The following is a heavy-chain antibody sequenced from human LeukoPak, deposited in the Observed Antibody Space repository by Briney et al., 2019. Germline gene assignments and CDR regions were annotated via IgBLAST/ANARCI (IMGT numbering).Heavy chain of an antibody. V-gene: IGHV4-39*01. CDR3: ARRRHNFDFYDV. Sequence: SETLSLTCTVSGDSIISNIYWWDWVRLPPGKGLEWIGATFYTGRTFYSPSLKSRVTVSVDTSKNQFSLDLSSATAADTAVYYCARRRHNFDFYDVWGQGTRVTVSS. CDR1: GDSIISNIYW. J-gene: IGHJ3*01. CDR2: TFYTGRT. D-gene: IGHD3/OR15-3a*01.